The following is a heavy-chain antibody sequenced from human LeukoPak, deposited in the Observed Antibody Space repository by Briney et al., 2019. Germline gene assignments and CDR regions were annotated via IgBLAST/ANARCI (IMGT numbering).Heavy chain of an antibody. V-gene: IGHV4-31*03. CDR1: GGSISSGGYS. D-gene: IGHD3-10*01. J-gene: IGHJ6*02. CDR3: ARGDDPKYYYGMDV. CDR2: IYYSGTT. Sequence: SETLSLTCTVSGGSISSGGYSWSWVRQHPGKGLEWIGYIYYSGTTYYNPSLRSRLTISVDTSKNQFSPNLSSVTAADTAVYYCARGDDPKYYYGMDVWGQGTTVTVSS.